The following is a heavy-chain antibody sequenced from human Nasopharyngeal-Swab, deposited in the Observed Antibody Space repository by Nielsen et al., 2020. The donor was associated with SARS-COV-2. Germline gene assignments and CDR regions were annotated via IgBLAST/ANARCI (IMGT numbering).Heavy chain of an antibody. J-gene: IGHJ5*02. CDR1: GDSVSSNSAA. CDR3: ARDKGPAVAGTWFGFDP. Sequence: SQTPSLTGAISGDSVSSNSAAWNWIRQSPSRGLEWLGRTYYRSKWYNDYAVSVKSRITINPDTSKNQFSLQLNSVTPEDTAVYYCARDKGPAVAGTWFGFDPWGQGTLVTVSS. CDR2: TYYRSKWYN. D-gene: IGHD6-19*01. V-gene: IGHV6-1*01.